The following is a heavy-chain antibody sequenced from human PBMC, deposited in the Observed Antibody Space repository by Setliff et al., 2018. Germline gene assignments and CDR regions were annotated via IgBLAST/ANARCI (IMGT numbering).Heavy chain of an antibody. V-gene: IGHV4-39*07. Sequence: ETLSLTCTVSGGSISSSSYYWGWIRQPPGKGLEWIGSIYYSGSTYYNPSLKSRVTISVETYKNKYSLKLSSVTAADTAVYYCAKRETYYNFWSGYYAYWGQGTLVTVSS. D-gene: IGHD3-3*01. J-gene: IGHJ4*02. CDR3: AKRETYYNFWSGYYAY. CDR1: GGSISSSSYY. CDR2: IYYSGST.